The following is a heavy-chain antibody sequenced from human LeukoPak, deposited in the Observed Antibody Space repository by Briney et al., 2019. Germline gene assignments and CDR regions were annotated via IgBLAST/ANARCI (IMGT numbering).Heavy chain of an antibody. J-gene: IGHJ2*01. CDR1: GYSFTSYD. V-gene: IGHV1-8*03. Sequence: ASVKVSCKASGYSFTSYDINWVRQATGQGLEWMGWMNPNSGNTGYAQKFQGRVTITRNTSISTAYMELSSLRSEDTAVYYCARGTWGIAVAYTTVPNWYFDLWGRGTLVTVSS. CDR2: MNPNSGNT. CDR3: ARGTWGIAVAYTTVPNWYFDL. D-gene: IGHD6-13*01.